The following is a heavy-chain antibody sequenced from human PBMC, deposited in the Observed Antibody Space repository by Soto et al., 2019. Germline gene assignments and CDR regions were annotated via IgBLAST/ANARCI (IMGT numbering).Heavy chain of an antibody. CDR3: ARLYCSSVSCYNDY. D-gene: IGHD2-2*01. CDR1: GFPVSYGYY. J-gene: IGHJ4*02. V-gene: IGHV4-38-2*01. CDR2: IYQSGKT. Sequence: PSETLSLTCGVSGFPVSYGYYWGWIRQPPGKGLEWLGSIYQSGKTYYTPSLKSRLTLSMVTWKNEFSVRLRSVAAADTAVYFCARLYCSSVSCYNDYWGPGVQVTVSS.